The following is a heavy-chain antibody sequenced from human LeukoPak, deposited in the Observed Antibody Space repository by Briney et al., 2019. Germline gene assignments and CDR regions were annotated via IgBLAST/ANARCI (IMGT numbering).Heavy chain of an antibody. CDR3: ARDLPYCSSTSCSYYYYMDV. D-gene: IGHD2-2*01. CDR1: GFTFSSYS. Sequence: GGSLRLSCAASGFTFSSYSMNWVRQAPGKGLEWVSSISSSSSYIYYADSVKGRFTISRDNAKNSLYLQMNSLRAEDTAVYYCARDLPYCSSTSCSYYYYMDVWGKGTTVTVSS. J-gene: IGHJ6*03. V-gene: IGHV3-21*01. CDR2: ISSSSSYI.